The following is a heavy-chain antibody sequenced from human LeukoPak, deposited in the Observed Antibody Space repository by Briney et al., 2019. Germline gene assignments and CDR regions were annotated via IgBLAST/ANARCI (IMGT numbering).Heavy chain of an antibody. CDR1: GGSFSGYY. CDR3: ATKGSGKGYYYYMDV. Sequence: SETLSLTCAVYGGSFSGYYWSWIRQPPGKGLEWIGEINHSGSTNYNPSLKSRVTISVDTSKNQFSLKLSSVTAADTAVYYCATKGSGKGYYYYMDVWGKGTTVTVSS. V-gene: IGHV4-34*01. CDR2: INHSGST. J-gene: IGHJ6*03.